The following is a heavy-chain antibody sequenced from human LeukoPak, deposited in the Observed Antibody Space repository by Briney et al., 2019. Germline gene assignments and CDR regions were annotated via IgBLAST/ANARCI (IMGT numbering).Heavy chain of an antibody. V-gene: IGHV3-33*08. CDR3: TSFAY. CDR1: GFTFSTFA. Sequence: GGSLRLSCAASGFTFSTFAMNWVRQAPGKGLEWVAVIWYDGSNKYYADSVKGRFTISRDNSKNTLYLEMSSLRAEDTAVYYCTSFAYWGQGTLVTVSS. J-gene: IGHJ4*02. CDR2: IWYDGSNK.